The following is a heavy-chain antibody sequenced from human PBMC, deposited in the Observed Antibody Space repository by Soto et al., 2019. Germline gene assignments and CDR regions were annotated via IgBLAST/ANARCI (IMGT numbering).Heavy chain of an antibody. CDR1: GYTFTSYG. D-gene: IGHD2-15*01. J-gene: IGHJ5*02. Sequence: ASVKVSCKASGYTFTSYGISWVRQAPGQGLEWMGWISAYNGNTNYAQKLQGRVTMTTDTSTSTAYMELRSLRSDDTAVYYCAGEGYCSGGSCYSNWFDPWGKGTLVTVSS. CDR3: AGEGYCSGGSCYSNWFDP. V-gene: IGHV1-18*01. CDR2: ISAYNGNT.